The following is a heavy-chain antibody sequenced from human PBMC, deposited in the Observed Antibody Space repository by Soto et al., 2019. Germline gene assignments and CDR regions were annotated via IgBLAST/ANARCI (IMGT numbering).Heavy chain of an antibody. CDR2: ISYDGSNK. J-gene: IGHJ4*02. Sequence: QVQLVESGGGVVQPGRSLRLSCAASGFTFSSYGMHWVRQAPGKGLEWVAVISYDGSNKYYADSVKGRFTISRDNSKNTLNRQIKIKRTEDTDVFYCAKTLHIFEGRGKFAFWDQGTLVTVP. CDR1: GFTFSSYG. CDR3: AKTLHIFEGRGKFAF. V-gene: IGHV3-30*18. D-gene: IGHD3-10*01.